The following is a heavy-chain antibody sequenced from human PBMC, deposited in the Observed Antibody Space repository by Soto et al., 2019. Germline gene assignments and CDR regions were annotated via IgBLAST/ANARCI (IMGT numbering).Heavy chain of an antibody. J-gene: IGHJ6*02. V-gene: IGHV1-69*13. D-gene: IGHD6-19*01. CDR3: ARDFVHRSSGWYDKNYYGMDV. CDR2: IIPIFGTA. Sequence: ASVKVSCKASGGTFSSYAISWVRQAPGQGLEWMGGIIPIFGTANYAQKFQGRVTITADESTSTAYMELSSLRSEDTAVYYCARDFVHRSSGWYDKNYYGMDVWGQGTTVTVSS. CDR1: GGTFSSYA.